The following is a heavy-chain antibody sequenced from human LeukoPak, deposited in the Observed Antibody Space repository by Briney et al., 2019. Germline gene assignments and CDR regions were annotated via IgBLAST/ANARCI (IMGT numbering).Heavy chain of an antibody. CDR1: GFALSSHW. V-gene: IGHV3-7*03. CDR2: VNRDGSET. J-gene: IGHJ6*02. CDR3: ARNNGMDV. Sequence: GGSLRLSCATSGFALSSHWMTWVRQVPGRGPEWVANVNRDGSETYYLDSVKGRFTISKDNAKNSLYLQMNSLRAEDTALYHCARNNGMDVWGQGTTVIVSS.